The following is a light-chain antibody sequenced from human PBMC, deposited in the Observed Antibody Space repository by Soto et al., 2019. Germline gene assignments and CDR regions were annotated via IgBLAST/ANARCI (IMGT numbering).Light chain of an antibody. CDR2: DAS. Sequence: EIVLTQSPATLSLSPGERATLSCRASQSVSSYLAWYQQKPGQAPRLLIYDASNRATGLPARLSGSGSGTDFTLTISSLEPEDFAVYYCQQRSNWPLITFGQGTRLEIK. V-gene: IGKV3-11*01. CDR1: QSVSSY. CDR3: QQRSNWPLIT. J-gene: IGKJ5*01.